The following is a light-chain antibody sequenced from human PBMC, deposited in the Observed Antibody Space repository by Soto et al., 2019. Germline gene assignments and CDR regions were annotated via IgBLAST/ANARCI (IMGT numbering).Light chain of an antibody. V-gene: IGKV3-15*01. Sequence: ERVPAQASGPLCLSPGERGTLSCRASQSISINLAWYQHKPGQAPRLLMQTASSRASGVPVRISGSESGTEFTLTISSLQSEDFAVYYCQQLRNWPWTFGQGTKVDIK. CDR2: TAS. J-gene: IGKJ1*01. CDR3: QQLRNWPWT. CDR1: QSISIN.